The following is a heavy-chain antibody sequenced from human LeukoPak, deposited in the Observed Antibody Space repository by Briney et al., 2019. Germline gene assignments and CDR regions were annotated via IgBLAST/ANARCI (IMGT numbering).Heavy chain of an antibody. CDR2: ISSSSSYI. D-gene: IGHD6-6*01. CDR1: GFTFSSYS. CDR3: AKDFGGSSFYYYYYGMDV. Sequence: GGSLRHFCAASGFTFSSYSMNWVRQASGKGLEWVSSISSSSSYIYYADSVKGRFTISRDNSKNTLYLQMNSLRAEDTAVYYCAKDFGGSSFYYYYYGMDVWGQGTTVTVSS. J-gene: IGHJ6*02. V-gene: IGHV3-21*04.